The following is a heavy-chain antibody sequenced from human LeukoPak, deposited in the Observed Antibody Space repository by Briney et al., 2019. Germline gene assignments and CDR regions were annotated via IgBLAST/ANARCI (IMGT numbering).Heavy chain of an antibody. J-gene: IGHJ4*02. D-gene: IGHD6-19*01. CDR1: GYSFTSYW. CDR3: ARTTLAVAGTFDY. V-gene: IGHV5-51*01. Sequence: GESLKISCKGSGYSFTSYWIGWVRQMPGKGLEWMGIIYPGDSDIRYSPSFQGQVTISADKSISTAYLQWSSLKAPDTAMCFCARTTLAVAGTFDYWGQGTLVTVSS. CDR2: IYPGDSDI.